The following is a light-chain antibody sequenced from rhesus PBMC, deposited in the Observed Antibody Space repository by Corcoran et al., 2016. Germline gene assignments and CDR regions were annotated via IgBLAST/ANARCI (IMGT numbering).Light chain of an antibody. CDR1: QSVSSY. CDR3: QETSNFFT. J-gene: IGKJ3*01. Sequence: VMTQSPATLSLSPGETATISCRTSQSVSSYLAWYQQKPGQAPRLLIYGASNRATGIPDRFSGSGSGTDFTLTISSLETEDFAVYYCQETSNFFTFGPGTQPDIK. V-gene: IGKV3-31*02. CDR2: GAS.